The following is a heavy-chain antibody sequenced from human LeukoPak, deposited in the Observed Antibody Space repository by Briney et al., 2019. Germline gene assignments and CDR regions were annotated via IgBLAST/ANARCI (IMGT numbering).Heavy chain of an antibody. CDR3: AQSGRSTFWY. J-gene: IGHJ4*02. CDR2: IKEDGSEK. Sequence: GGSLRLSCAASGFTFSGYAMNWVRQAPGKGLEWVANIKEDGSEKYYVDSVRGRFTISRDNVKNSLHLQMNSLRVEDTAVYYCAQSGRSTFWYWGQGALVSVSS. D-gene: IGHD2/OR15-2a*01. CDR1: GFTFSGYA. V-gene: IGHV3-7*01.